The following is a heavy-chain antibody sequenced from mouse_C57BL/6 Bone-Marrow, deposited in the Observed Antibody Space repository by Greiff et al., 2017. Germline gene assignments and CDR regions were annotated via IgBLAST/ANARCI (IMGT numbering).Heavy chain of an antibody. J-gene: IGHJ4*01. CDR3: ARSRYSNPGAMDY. V-gene: IGHV1-26*01. Sequence: EVQLQQSGPELVKPGASVKISCKASGYTFTDYYMNWVKQSHGKSLEWIGDINPNNGGTSYNQKFKGKATLTVDKSSSTAYMELRSLTAEDSAVYYCARSRYSNPGAMDYWGQGTSVTVSS. CDR2: INPNNGGT. CDR1: GYTFTDYY. D-gene: IGHD2-5*01.